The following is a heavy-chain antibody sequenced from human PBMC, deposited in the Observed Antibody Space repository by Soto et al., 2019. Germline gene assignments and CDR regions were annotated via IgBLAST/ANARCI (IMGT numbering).Heavy chain of an antibody. J-gene: IGHJ4*02. CDR3: AKGGWGSGWGHFDY. CDR2: ISGSGGST. Sequence: EVQLLESGGGLVQPGGSLRLSCAASGFTFSSYAMSWVRQAPGKGLEWVSTISGSGGSTYYADSVKGRFTISRDNSKNTLYLQMNSLSAEDTAVYYCAKGGWGSGWGHFDYWGQGILVTVSS. D-gene: IGHD6-19*01. CDR1: GFTFSSYA. V-gene: IGHV3-23*01.